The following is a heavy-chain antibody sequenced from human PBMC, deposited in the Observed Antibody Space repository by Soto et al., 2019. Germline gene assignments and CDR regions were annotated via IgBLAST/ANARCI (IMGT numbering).Heavy chain of an antibody. CDR3: VTMIVVGSGDY. Sequence: GGSLRLSCAASGFTFSSYNMNWVRQAPGKGLEWVSYISSSSSTIYYADSVKGRFTISRDNAKKSLYLQMNSLRDGDTAVYYCVTMIVVGSGDYWGQGTLVTVSS. D-gene: IGHD3-22*01. J-gene: IGHJ4*02. V-gene: IGHV3-48*02. CDR1: GFTFSSYN. CDR2: ISSSSSTI.